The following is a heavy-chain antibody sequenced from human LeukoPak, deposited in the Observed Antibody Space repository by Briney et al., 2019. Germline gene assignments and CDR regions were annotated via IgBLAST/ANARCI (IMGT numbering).Heavy chain of an antibody. Sequence: PSETPSLTCTVSGGSISSRSSYWTWIRQPPGKGLEWIATILYTGTTYYNPSLNSRVTISVDTSKNQFSLKLSSVTAADTAVYYCARRIVGAIDGFDYWGQGTLVTVSS. J-gene: IGHJ4*02. V-gene: IGHV4-39*01. CDR3: ARRIVGAIDGFDY. D-gene: IGHD1-26*01. CDR2: ILYTGTT. CDR1: GGSISSRSSY.